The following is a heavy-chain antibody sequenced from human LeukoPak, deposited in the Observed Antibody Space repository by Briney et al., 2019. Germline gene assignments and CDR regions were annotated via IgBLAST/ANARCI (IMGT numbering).Heavy chain of an antibody. CDR3: ASEYSYGFGLGYRY. D-gene: IGHD5-18*01. V-gene: IGHV3-66*01. CDR1: GFSVSSNY. CDR2: IYNGGST. Sequence: GGSLRLSCAASGFSVSSNYMSWVRQPPGKGLEWVSVIYNGGSTYYADPVKGRFTISRDNSKNTLYLHLNSLRAEDTALYYCASEYSYGFGLGYRYWGEGTLVTVSS. J-gene: IGHJ4*02.